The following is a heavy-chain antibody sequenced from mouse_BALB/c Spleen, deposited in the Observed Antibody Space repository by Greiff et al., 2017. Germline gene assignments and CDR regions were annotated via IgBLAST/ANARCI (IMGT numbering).Heavy chain of an antibody. V-gene: IGHV1S22*01. Sequence: LKQPGSELVRPGASVKLSCKASGYTFTSYWMHWVKQRPGQGLEWIGNIYPGSGSTNYDEKFKSKATLTVDTSSSTAYMQLSSLTSEDSAVYYCTRGEGNPAWFAYWGQGTLVTVSA. J-gene: IGHJ3*01. CDR3: TRGEGNPAWFAY. D-gene: IGHD2-1*01. CDR2: IYPGSGST. CDR1: GYTFTSYW.